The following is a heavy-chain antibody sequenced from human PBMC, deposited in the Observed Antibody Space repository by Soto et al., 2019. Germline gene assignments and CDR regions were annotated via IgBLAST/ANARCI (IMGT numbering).Heavy chain of an antibody. J-gene: IGHJ6*02. CDR1: GYIFSRYG. CDR2: ISGYTGNT. D-gene: IGHD6-13*01. V-gene: IGHV1-18*04. CDR3: AREAAAERNYYGLDV. Sequence: QVQLVQSGPEVRKPGASVKVSCKASGYIFSRYGISWVRQAPGQGLEWMAWISGYTGNTKFGERVQGRVNVTTDTSTSTAYMELRSLRSDDTAVYYCAREAAAERNYYGLDVWGQGTTVIVSS.